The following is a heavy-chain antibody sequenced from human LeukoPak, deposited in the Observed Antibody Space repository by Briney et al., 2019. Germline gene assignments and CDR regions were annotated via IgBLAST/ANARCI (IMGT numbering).Heavy chain of an antibody. CDR2: FSVTDKTT. V-gene: IGHV3-23*01. D-gene: IGHD1-7*01. J-gene: IGHJ4*02. CDR3: AKDLHNWNYGVPTIDY. CDR1: GFTFSSYA. Sequence: GGSLRLSCAASGFTFSSYAMSWVRQAPGKGLEWVSGFSVTDKTTYYADSVKGRFTISRDNSKNTLYLQMNSLRAEDTAVYYCAKDLHNWNYGVPTIDYWGQGTLVTVSS.